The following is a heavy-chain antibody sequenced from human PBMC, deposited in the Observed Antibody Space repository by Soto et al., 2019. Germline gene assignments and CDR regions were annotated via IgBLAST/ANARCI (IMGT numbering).Heavy chain of an antibody. Sequence: GGSLRLSCAASGFTFSSYSMNWVRQAPGKGLEWVSYISSSSSTIYYADSVKGRFTISRDNAKNSLYLQMNSLRDEDTAVYYCARVSDFWSGYQTDGMDVWSQGTSVIVSS. CDR1: GFTFSSYS. CDR3: ARVSDFWSGYQTDGMDV. D-gene: IGHD3-3*01. CDR2: ISSSSSTI. V-gene: IGHV3-48*02. J-gene: IGHJ6*02.